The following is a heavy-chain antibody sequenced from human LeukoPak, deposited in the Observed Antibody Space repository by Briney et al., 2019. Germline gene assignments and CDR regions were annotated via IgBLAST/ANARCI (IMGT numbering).Heavy chain of an antibody. Sequence: PSETLSLTCTVSGGSISSGGYYWSWIRQPPGKGLEWIGEINHSGSTNYNPSLKSRVTISVDTSKNQFSLKLSSVTAADTAVYYCARDDYIPAAYGYYYYYMDVWGKGTTVTVSS. CDR2: INHSGST. J-gene: IGHJ6*03. D-gene: IGHD3-10*01. V-gene: IGHV4-61*08. CDR3: ARDDYIPAAYGYYYYYMDV. CDR1: GGSISSGGYY.